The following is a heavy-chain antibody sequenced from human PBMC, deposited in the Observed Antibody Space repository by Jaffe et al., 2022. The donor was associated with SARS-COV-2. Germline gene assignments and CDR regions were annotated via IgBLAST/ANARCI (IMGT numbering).Heavy chain of an antibody. CDR1: GFTFGDYA. CDR2: IRSKAYGGTT. V-gene: IGHV3-49*03. D-gene: IGHD3-22*01. J-gene: IGHJ3*02. Sequence: EVQLVESGGGLVQPGRSLRLSCTASGFTFGDYAMSWFRQAPGKGLEWVGFIRSKAYGGTTEYAASVKGRFTISRDDSKSIAYLQMNSLKTEDTAVYYCTREADSKLRSPDFDIWGQGTMVTVSS. CDR3: TREADSKLRSPDFDI.